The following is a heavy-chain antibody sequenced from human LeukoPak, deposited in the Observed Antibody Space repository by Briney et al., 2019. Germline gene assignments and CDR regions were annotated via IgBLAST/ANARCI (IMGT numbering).Heavy chain of an antibody. V-gene: IGHV1-8*01. CDR2: MNPNSRNT. Sequence: ASVKVSCKASGYTFTSYDINWVRQAAGQGLEWVGWMNPNSRNTGYAQKFQGRVTITMNIAISTAYMELSSLRSDDTAVYYCARVYSDSSGYYVQGFDYWGQGTLVTVSS. J-gene: IGHJ4*02. D-gene: IGHD3-22*01. CDR1: GYTFTSYD. CDR3: ARVYSDSSGYYVQGFDY.